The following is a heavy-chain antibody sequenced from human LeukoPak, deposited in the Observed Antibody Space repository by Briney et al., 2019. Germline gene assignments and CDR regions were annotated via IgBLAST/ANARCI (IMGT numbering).Heavy chain of an antibody. CDR3: ARSVPGGSGWMGSIEY. D-gene: IGHD6-19*01. Sequence: GGSLRLSCAVSGFTFSRYDMHWVRHSTGKGLEWVSGIGTAGDTFYLGSVKGRFTISRENAKNSLYLQMNSLRVGDTAVYYCARSVPGGSGWMGSIEYWGQGTLVTVPS. J-gene: IGHJ4*02. CDR2: IGTAGDT. V-gene: IGHV3-13*01. CDR1: GFTFSRYD.